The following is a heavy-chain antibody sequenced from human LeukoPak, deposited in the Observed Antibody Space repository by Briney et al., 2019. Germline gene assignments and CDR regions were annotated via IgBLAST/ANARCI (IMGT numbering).Heavy chain of an antibody. Sequence: PSQTLSLTCSVSGDSISSGGYYWSWIRQPPGKGLEWIGYLYSSGRTYYNPSLKSRVTMSVDTFKNQFSLRLSSVTAADTAVYYCARRGNYDSSGFLYWGHGTLVTVSS. J-gene: IGHJ4*01. V-gene: IGHV4-31*03. CDR3: ARRGNYDSSGFLY. D-gene: IGHD3-22*01. CDR1: GDSISSGGYY. CDR2: LYSSGRT.